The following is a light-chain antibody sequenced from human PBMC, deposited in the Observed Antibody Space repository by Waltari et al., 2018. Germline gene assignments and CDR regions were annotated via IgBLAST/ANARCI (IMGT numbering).Light chain of an antibody. J-gene: IGKJ5*01. CDR1: QSVGSSD. CDR3: QHYGISFPVT. CDR2: ATS. Sequence: EIVLAQSPDTLPLSPGETATLSCRASQSVGSSDLIWYQQKPGQAPRLLIFATSYRATGIPDRFSGSGSGTDFTLTISRLEPEDVAIYYCQHYGISFPVTFGQGTRLEIK. V-gene: IGKV3-20*01.